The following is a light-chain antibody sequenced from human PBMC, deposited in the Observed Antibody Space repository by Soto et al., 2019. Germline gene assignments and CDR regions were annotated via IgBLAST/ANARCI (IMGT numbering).Light chain of an antibody. J-gene: IGKJ5*01. CDR1: QSVRSM. V-gene: IGKV3-15*01. CDR2: DAS. Sequence: EIVMTQSPGTLSVSPGERATLSCRASQSVRSMLAWYQQKPGQAPRLLIYDASTSATGIPARFSGRGSGTEFTLTISSLQSEDFAVYYCQQYNNWPPITFGQGTRLEIK. CDR3: QQYNNWPPIT.